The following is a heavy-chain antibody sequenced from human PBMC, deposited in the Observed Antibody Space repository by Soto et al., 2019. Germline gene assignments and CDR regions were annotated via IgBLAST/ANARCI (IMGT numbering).Heavy chain of an antibody. CDR3: AKDLNDFWSGYYTHYFDY. D-gene: IGHD3-3*01. CDR2: ISGSGGST. V-gene: IGHV3-23*01. Sequence: GGSLRLSCAASGFTFSSYAMSWVRQAPGKGLEWVSAISGSGGSTYYADSVKGRFTISRDNSKNTLYLQMNSLRAEDTAVYYCAKDLNDFWSGYYTHYFDYWGQGTLVTVSS. J-gene: IGHJ4*02. CDR1: GFTFSSYA.